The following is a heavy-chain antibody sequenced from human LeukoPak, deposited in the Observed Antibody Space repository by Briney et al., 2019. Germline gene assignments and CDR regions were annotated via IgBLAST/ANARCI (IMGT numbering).Heavy chain of an antibody. CDR2: ISGSGDST. V-gene: IGHV3-23*01. D-gene: IGHD1-26*01. CDR3: AKMGPSGSYYSTCLGPFDY. J-gene: IGHJ4*02. Sequence: GGSLRLSCAASGFTFSTYAVNWVRQAPGKGLEWVSTISGSGDSTYYADSVKGRFTISRDNSKDTLYLQMSSVRAEDTAVYYCAKMGPSGSYYSTCLGPFDYWGQGTLVTVSS. CDR1: GFTFSTYA.